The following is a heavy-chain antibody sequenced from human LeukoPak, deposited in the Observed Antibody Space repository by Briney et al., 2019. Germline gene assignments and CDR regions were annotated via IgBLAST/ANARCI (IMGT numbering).Heavy chain of an antibody. J-gene: IGHJ4*02. CDR2: IKPDGSET. D-gene: IGHD5-24*01. CDR3: TRVGYIDEGIDY. CDR1: GFTFSSYW. V-gene: IGHV3-7*04. Sequence: QTGGSLRLSCAGSGFTFSSYWMGWVRQAPGKGLEWVASIKPDGSETSYVDSVRGRFTISRDNPKNSLYLQMNSLRAEDTAIYYCTRVGYIDEGIDYWGQGTLVTVSS.